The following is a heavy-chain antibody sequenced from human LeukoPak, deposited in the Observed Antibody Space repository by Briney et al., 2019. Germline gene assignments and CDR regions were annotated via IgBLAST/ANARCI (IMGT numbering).Heavy chain of an antibody. V-gene: IGHV3-21*04. CDR1: GFTLSSYN. J-gene: IGHJ1*01. CDR2: LFSSSSYI. Sequence: GGALRLSRAAPGFTLSSYNMKWVRPAPGKGLEWGSSLFSSSSYIYYADSVKGRFTISRDNSKNTLYLQMNSLRAEDTAVYYCAKLNGWYSSSWGYFHYWGQGTLVTVSS. D-gene: IGHD6-19*01. CDR3: AKLNGWYSSSWGYFHY.